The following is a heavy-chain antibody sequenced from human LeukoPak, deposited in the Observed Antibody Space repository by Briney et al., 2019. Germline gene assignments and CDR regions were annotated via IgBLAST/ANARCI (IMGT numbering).Heavy chain of an antibody. D-gene: IGHD3-10*01. V-gene: IGHV3-21*01. CDR2: ISSSSSYI. J-gene: IGHJ4*02. CDR3: ARDFHGSGSFDY. Sequence: GGSLRLSCAASGFTLSSYSMNWVRQAPGKGLEWVSSISSSSSYIYYADSVKGRFTISRDNAKNSLYLQMNSLRAEDTAVYYCARDFHGSGSFDYWGQGTLVTVSS. CDR1: GFTLSSYS.